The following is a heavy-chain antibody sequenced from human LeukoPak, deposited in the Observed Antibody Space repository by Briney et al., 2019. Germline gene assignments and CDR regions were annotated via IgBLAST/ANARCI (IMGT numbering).Heavy chain of an antibody. J-gene: IGHJ4*02. CDR2: INHSGST. CDR3: ARQDVDTAMVTISYFDY. D-gene: IGHD5-18*01. V-gene: IGHV4-34*01. CDR1: GGSFSGYY. Sequence: SETLSLTCAVYGGSFSGYYWSWTRQPPGKGLEWIGEINHSGSTNYNPSLKSRVTISVDTSKNQFSLKLSSVTAADTAVYYCARQDVDTAMVTISYFDYWGQGTLVTVSS.